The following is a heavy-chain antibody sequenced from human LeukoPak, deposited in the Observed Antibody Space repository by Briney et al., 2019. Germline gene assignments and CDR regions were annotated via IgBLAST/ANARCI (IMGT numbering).Heavy chain of an antibody. D-gene: IGHD3-10*01. Sequence: GGSLRLSCAASGFTFSSYWMSWVRQAPGKGLEWVANIKQDGSEKYYVDSVKGRFTISRDNAKNSLYLQMNSLRAEDTAVYYCAKQLLWFGELLNFDYWGQGTLVTVSS. CDR2: IKQDGSEK. CDR3: AKQLLWFGELLNFDY. V-gene: IGHV3-7*01. J-gene: IGHJ4*02. CDR1: GFTFSSYW.